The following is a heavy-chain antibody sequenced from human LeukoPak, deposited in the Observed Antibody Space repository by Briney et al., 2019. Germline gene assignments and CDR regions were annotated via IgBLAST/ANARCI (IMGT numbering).Heavy chain of an antibody. J-gene: IGHJ4*02. CDR1: GGSFSGYY. D-gene: IGHD3-22*01. CDR3: ARGRDSSGYYYGEDY. Sequence: SETLSLTCAVYGGSFSGYYWSWIRQPPGKGLEWIGEINHSGSTNYNPSLKSRVTISVDTSKNQFSLKLSSVTAADTVVYYCARGRDSSGYYYGEDYWGQGTLVTVSS. CDR2: INHSGST. V-gene: IGHV4-34*01.